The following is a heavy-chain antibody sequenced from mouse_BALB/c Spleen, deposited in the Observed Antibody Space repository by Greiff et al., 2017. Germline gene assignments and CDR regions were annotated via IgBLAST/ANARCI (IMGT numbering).Heavy chain of an antibody. V-gene: IGHV1S81*02. CDR2: INPSNGRT. J-gene: IGHJ1*01. D-gene: IGHD1-1*01. CDR3: ASAYGSSYHWYFDV. CDR1: GYTFTSYW. Sequence: QVHVKQPGAELVKPGASVKLSCKASGYTFTSYWMHWVKQRPGQGLEWIGEINPSNGRTNYNEKFKSKATLTVDKSSSTAYMQLSSLTSEDSAVYYCASAYGSSYHWYFDVWGAGTTVTVSS.